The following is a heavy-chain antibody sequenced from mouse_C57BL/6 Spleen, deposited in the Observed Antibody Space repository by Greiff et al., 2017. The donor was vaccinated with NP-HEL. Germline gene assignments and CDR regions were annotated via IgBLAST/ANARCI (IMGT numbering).Heavy chain of an antibody. CDR2: IYPRSGNT. V-gene: IGHV1-81*01. J-gene: IGHJ3*01. CDR1: GYTFTSYG. CDR3: ARSFIYYYGSSYDFAY. D-gene: IGHD1-1*01. Sequence: VKVVESGAELARPGASVKLSCKASGYTFTSYGISWVKQRTGQGLEWIGEIYPRSGNTYYNEKFKGKATLTADKSSSTAYMELRSLTSEDSAVYFCARSFIYYYGSSYDFAYWGQGTLVTVSA.